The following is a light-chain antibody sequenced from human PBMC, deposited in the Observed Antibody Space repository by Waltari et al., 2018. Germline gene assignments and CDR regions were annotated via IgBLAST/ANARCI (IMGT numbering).Light chain of an antibody. V-gene: IGKV3-11*01. CDR1: QSVGSY. J-gene: IGKJ4*01. CDR3: QQRSAWPT. CDR2: YAS. Sequence: EIVLTQSPVTLSLSPGDRHSLPCRASQSVGSYLACYQQRPGQPPRLLIFYASYRVTGFPDRFSGSGSGTDFTLTISRLEPEDFAVYYCQQRSAWPTFGGGTKVEFK.